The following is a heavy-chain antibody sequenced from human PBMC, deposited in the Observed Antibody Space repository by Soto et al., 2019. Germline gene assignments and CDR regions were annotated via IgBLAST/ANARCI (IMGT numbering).Heavy chain of an antibody. V-gene: IGHV4-34*01. CDR3: ARGRFLRGYCSGGSCYSSWFDP. CDR1: GGSFSGYY. Sequence: SETLSLTCAVYGGSFSGYYWSWIRQPPGKGLAWNGEINHSGSTNYNPSLKSRVTISVDTSKNQFSLKLSSVTAADTAVYYCARGRFLRGYCSGGSCYSSWFDPWGQGTLVTVSS. CDR2: INHSGST. J-gene: IGHJ5*02. D-gene: IGHD2-15*01.